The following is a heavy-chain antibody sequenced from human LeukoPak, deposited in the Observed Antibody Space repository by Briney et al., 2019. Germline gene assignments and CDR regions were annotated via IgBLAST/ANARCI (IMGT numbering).Heavy chain of an antibody. D-gene: IGHD1-26*01. CDR3: ARVWDAARLDY. Sequence: ASVKVSCKASGYTFTGYYMHWVRQAPGQGLEWMGWINPNSGGTNCAQKFQGRVTMTRDTSISTAYMELSRLRSDDTAVYYCARVWDAARLDYWGQGTLVTVSS. CDR1: GYTFTGYY. CDR2: INPNSGGT. J-gene: IGHJ4*02. V-gene: IGHV1-2*02.